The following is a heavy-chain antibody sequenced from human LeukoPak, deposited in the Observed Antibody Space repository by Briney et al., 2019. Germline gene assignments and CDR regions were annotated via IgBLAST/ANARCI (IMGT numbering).Heavy chain of an antibody. J-gene: IGHJ4*02. CDR3: ARDRQTSPIAVAGTFDY. V-gene: IGHV3-30*04. CDR2: I. CDR1: GFTFSSYA. D-gene: IGHD6-19*01. Sequence: GRSLRLSCAASGFTFSSYAMHWVRQAPGKGLEWVAVIYYADSVKGRFTISRDNSKNTLYLQMNSLRAEDTAVYYCARDRQTSPIAVAGTFDYWGQGTLATVSS.